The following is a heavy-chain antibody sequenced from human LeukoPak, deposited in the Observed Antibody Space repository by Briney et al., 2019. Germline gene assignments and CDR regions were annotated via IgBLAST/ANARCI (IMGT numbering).Heavy chain of an antibody. CDR3: AKDIRAGDYGDNTFDY. V-gene: IGHV3-48*01. CDR2: ISSSSSTI. D-gene: IGHD4-17*01. CDR1: RFTFSSYR. Sequence: GGSLRLSCAASRFTFSSYRMNWVRQAPGKGLEWISYISSSSSTIYYADSVKGRFTISRDNAKNSLYLQMNSLRAEDTALYYCAKDIRAGDYGDNTFDYWGQGTLVTVSS. J-gene: IGHJ4*02.